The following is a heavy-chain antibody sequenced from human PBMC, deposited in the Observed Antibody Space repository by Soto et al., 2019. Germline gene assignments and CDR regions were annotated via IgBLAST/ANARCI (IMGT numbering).Heavy chain of an antibody. V-gene: IGHV4-30-2*01. CDR2: IYYSGGT. CDR3: ARGEPYGDDAIDGFDI. J-gene: IGHJ3*02. D-gene: IGHD4-17*01. Sequence: QLQLRESGSGLVKPSQTVSLTCAVSGGSISSGAYSWNWIRQPLGKGLAWIGFIYYSGGTYYNPSLKTRVTISVDTSKNQFSLKLSSVTAADTAVYCCARGEPYGDDAIDGFDIWGQGTMVTVSS. CDR1: GGSISSGAYS.